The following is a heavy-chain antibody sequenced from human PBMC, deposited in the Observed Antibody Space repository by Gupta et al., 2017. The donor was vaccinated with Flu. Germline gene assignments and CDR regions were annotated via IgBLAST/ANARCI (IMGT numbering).Heavy chain of an antibody. CDR3: ARQWLRFNGMDV. Sequence: QLQLQESGPGLVKPSETLSLTCTVSGGSISSSVHYWAWIRQPPGKGLEWIGNVYYNGNNLHNPSLKSRVTISVDTSKNHFSLKLTSVTAADTAVYYCARQWLRFNGMDVWGQGTTVTVSS. CDR2: VYYNGNN. D-gene: IGHD5-12*01. V-gene: IGHV4-39*01. J-gene: IGHJ6*02. CDR1: GGSISSSVHY.